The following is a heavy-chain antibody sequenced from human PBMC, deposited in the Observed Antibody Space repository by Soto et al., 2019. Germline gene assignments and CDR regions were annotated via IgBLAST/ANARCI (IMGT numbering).Heavy chain of an antibody. Sequence: GGSLRLSCAASGFTFNNYWLTWVRQAPGKGLEWVANIKQDGSEKYYVDSVRGRFTISRDNAKNSLYLQMNSLRAEDTAVYYCATCLSAAGRDEFDYWGQGTLVTVSS. V-gene: IGHV3-7*01. CDR1: GFTFNNYW. D-gene: IGHD6-13*01. CDR3: ATCLSAAGRDEFDY. CDR2: IKQDGSEK. J-gene: IGHJ4*02.